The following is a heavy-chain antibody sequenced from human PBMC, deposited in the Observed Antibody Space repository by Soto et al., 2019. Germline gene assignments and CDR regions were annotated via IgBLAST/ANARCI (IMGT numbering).Heavy chain of an antibody. J-gene: IGHJ4*02. CDR1: RYTFSFDW. V-gene: IGHV3-7*03. CDR3: ATGDHLDY. Sequence: EVQLVESGGGLVQPGGSLRLSCEASRYTFSFDWMTWVRQAPGKGPEWVANIKQGVGERYYMDSVKGRFTISRDNVKNSVFLQMNRLRAEDTAVYYCATGDHLDYWGQGTLVTVSS. CDR2: IKQGVGER. D-gene: IGHD3-10*01.